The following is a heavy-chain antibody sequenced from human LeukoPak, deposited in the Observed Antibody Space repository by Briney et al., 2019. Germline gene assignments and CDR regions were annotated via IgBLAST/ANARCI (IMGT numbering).Heavy chain of an antibody. J-gene: IGHJ4*02. Sequence: SETLSLTCTVSGGSISSSSYYWSWIRQPAGKGLEWIGRIYTSGSTNYNPSLKSRVTMSVDTSKNQFSLKLSSVTAADTAVYYCARVVRPAYSSGWNGYFDYWGQGTLVTVSS. CDR3: ARVVRPAYSSGWNGYFDY. CDR2: IYTSGST. D-gene: IGHD6-19*01. CDR1: GGSISSSSYY. V-gene: IGHV4-61*02.